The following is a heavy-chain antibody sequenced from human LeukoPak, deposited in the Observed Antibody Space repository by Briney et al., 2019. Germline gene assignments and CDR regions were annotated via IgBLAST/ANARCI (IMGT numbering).Heavy chain of an antibody. D-gene: IGHD1-1*01. CDR1: GGSISSSSYY. V-gene: IGHV4-39*07. J-gene: IGHJ6*03. CDR3: AREKIELEPYYYYSMDV. Sequence: SETLSLTCTVSGGSISSSSYYWGWIRQPPGKGLEWIGSIYYSGSTYYNPSLKSRVTISVDTSKNQFSLKLSSVTAADTAVYYCAREKIELEPYYYYSMDVWGKGPTVTVSS. CDR2: IYYSGST.